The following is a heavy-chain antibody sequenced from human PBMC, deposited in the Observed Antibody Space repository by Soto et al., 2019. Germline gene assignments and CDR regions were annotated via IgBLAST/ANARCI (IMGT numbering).Heavy chain of an antibody. D-gene: IGHD3-16*01. CDR3: ARGLDDRADEGFDV. Sequence: QVHLVQSGAEVRKPGSSVKVSCKTSGGTFSTYTIYWGRQAPGQGLEWMGRIIPLFGTTKYAQNFQDRVTITAEESTSTTYMELSSLRAEDTAVYYCARGLDDRADEGFDVWGEGTAVTVSA. CDR1: GGTFSTYT. V-gene: IGHV1-69*18. CDR2: IIPLFGTT. J-gene: IGHJ3*01.